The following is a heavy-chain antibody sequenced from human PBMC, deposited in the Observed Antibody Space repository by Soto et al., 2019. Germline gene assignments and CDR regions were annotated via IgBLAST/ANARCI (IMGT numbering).Heavy chain of an antibody. CDR2: ISYDGSNK. Sequence: QVQLVESGGGVVQPGRSLRLSCAASGFTFSSYAMHWVRQAPGKGLEWVAVISYDGSNKYYADSVKGRFTISRDNSKNTLYLQMNSLRAEDTAVYYCARDAWWAAAGTGGSYYYYGMDVWGKGTTVTVSS. CDR3: ARDAWWAAAGTGGSYYYYGMDV. D-gene: IGHD6-13*01. V-gene: IGHV3-30-3*01. J-gene: IGHJ6*04. CDR1: GFTFSSYA.